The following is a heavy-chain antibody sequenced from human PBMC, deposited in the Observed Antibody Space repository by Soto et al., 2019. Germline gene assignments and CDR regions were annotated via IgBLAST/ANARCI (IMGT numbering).Heavy chain of an antibody. V-gene: IGHV3-23*01. J-gene: IGHJ5*02. CDR2: ITGGGDNT. CDR1: GFTFSSYA. Sequence: PGGSLRLSCAASGFTFSSYAMSWVGQAPGKGLEWVSTITGGGDNTHYADSVKGRFTISRDNSKNTLSLQMNSLRVEDTAVYHCAKGRIAVAAPYNWFDPWGQGTLVTVSS. CDR3: AKGRIAVAAPYNWFDP. D-gene: IGHD6-19*01.